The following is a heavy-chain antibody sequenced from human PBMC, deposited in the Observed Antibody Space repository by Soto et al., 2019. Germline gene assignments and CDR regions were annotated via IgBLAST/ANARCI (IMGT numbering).Heavy chain of an antibody. CDR3: GMVDNYVTPTPQDV. V-gene: IGHV1-18*01. CDR2: ISPYSGNT. D-gene: IGHD3-16*01. Sequence: QVQLVQSGDEVRKPGSSVKVSCKASGYIFVNYGIAWVRQAPGQGLEWMGWISPYSGNTHYASKVQGRLTMTTDTSTGTAYLDPGIPPSAHTAVLYCGMVDNYVTPTPQDVWGQGTTVTVSS. CDR1: GYIFVNYG. J-gene: IGHJ6*02.